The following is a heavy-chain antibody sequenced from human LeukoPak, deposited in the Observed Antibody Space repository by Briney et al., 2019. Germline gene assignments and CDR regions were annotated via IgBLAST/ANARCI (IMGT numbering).Heavy chain of an antibody. J-gene: IGHJ5*02. CDR1: GYTFTSYG. CDR2: ISAYNGNT. V-gene: IGHV1-18*01. CDR3: ARDSSSSADWFDP. D-gene: IGHD6-6*01. Sequence: ASVTVSCKASGYTFTSYGISWVRQAPGQGLEWMGWISAYNGNTNYAQKLQGRVTMTTDTSTSTVYMELRSLRSDDTAVYYCARDSSSSADWFDPWGQGTLVTVSS.